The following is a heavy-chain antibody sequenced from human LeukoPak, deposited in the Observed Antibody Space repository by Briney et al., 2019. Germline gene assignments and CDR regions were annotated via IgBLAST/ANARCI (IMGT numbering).Heavy chain of an antibody. CDR2: ISAYNGNT. Sequence: ASVKVSCKASGYTFSTYGISWVRQAPGQGLEWMGWISAYNGNTDYAQKLQGRVTMTTDTSTSTAYMELSSLRSEDTAVYYCARGFLSSSGQADAFDIWGQGTMVTVSS. D-gene: IGHD3-3*01. CDR1: GYTFSTYG. CDR3: ARGFLSSSGQADAFDI. V-gene: IGHV1-18*01. J-gene: IGHJ3*02.